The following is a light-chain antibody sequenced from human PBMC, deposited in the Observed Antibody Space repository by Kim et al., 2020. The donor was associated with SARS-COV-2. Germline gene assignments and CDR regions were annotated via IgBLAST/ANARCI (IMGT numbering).Light chain of an antibody. CDR2: EDR. Sequence: SYELTQPPSVSVSPGQTATITCSGDKLGDKYVHWYQQKPGQSPVVVIYEDRKWPSGIPERVSGSNSGNTATLTISATQAMDEADYYCQVWDRRTVVFGSGTKVTVL. CDR1: KLGDKY. J-gene: IGLJ1*01. V-gene: IGLV3-1*01. CDR3: QVWDRRTVV.